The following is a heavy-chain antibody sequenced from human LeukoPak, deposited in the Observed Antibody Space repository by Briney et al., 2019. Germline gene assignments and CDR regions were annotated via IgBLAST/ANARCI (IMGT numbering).Heavy chain of an antibody. V-gene: IGHV1-46*01. J-gene: IGHJ5*02. CDR1: GYTFTSYY. Sequence: ASVKVSCKASGYTFTSYYMHWVRQAPGQGLEWMGIINPSGGSTSCAQKFQGRVTMTRDTSTSTVYMELSSLRSEDTAVYYCARDYTVRAAAGTIDPWGQGTLVTVSS. CDR2: INPSGGST. D-gene: IGHD6-13*01. CDR3: ARDYTVRAAAGTIDP.